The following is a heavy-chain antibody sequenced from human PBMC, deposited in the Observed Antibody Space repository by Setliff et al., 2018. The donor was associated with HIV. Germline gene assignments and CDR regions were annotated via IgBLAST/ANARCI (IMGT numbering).Heavy chain of an antibody. V-gene: IGHV3-30*03. CDR3: AAMQGNCFDP. CDR1: GFIFKNYW. Sequence: GGSLRLSCVASGFIFKNYWMSWVRQAPGKGLEWVAVISYDGSNKYYADSVKGRFTISRDNSKNTLYLQMNSLRAEDTAVYYCAAMQGNCFDPWGQGTPVTVSS. J-gene: IGHJ5*02. CDR2: ISYDGSNK.